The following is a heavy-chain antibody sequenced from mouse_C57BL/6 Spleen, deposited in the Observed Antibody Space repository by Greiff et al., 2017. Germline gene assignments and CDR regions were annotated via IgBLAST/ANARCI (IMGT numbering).Heavy chain of an antibody. CDR3: AREGYYDDDGVGGAMDD. Sequence: VKLQQPGAELVKPGASVKLSCKASGYTFTSYWMHWVKQRPGQGLEWIGMIHPNSGSTNYNEKFKSKATLTVDKSSSTAYMQLSSLTSEDCAVYYGAREGYYDDDGVGGAMDDWGQGTSVTVSS. V-gene: IGHV1-64*01. J-gene: IGHJ4*01. CDR1: GYTFTSYW. CDR2: IHPNSGST. D-gene: IGHD2-4*01.